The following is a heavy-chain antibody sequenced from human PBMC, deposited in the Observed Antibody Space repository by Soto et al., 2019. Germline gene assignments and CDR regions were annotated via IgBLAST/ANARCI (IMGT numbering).Heavy chain of an antibody. V-gene: IGHV3-30*03. D-gene: IGHD2-8*01. Sequence: GGSLRLSCAASGFTFSSYGMHWVRQAPGKGLEWVAVISYDGSNKYYADSVKGRFTISRDNSKNTLYLQMNSLRAEDTAVYYCARQGGIVLMVYAMGYFDYWGQGTLVTVSS. CDR1: GFTFSSYG. CDR2: ISYDGSNK. CDR3: ARQGGIVLMVYAMGYFDY. J-gene: IGHJ4*02.